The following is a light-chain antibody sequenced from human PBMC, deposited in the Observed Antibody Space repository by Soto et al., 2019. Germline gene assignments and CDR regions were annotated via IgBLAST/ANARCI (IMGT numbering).Light chain of an antibody. Sequence: LTQSHGTLSLSPWVRATLSCRASPRISSSYLAWYQQKPGQAPRLLISGASSRATGIPARFSGSGSGTDFTLTISRLEPEDFAVYYCQQYGSSPPITFGQGTRLEIK. CDR3: QQYGSSPPIT. CDR2: GAS. CDR1: PRISSSY. J-gene: IGKJ5*01. V-gene: IGKV3-20*01.